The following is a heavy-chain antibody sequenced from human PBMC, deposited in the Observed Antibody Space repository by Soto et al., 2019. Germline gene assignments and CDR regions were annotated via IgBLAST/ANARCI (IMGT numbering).Heavy chain of an antibody. Sequence: GGSLRLSCAASGFTFSSYSMNWVRQAPGKGLEWVSSISSSSSYIYYADSVKGRFTISRDNAKNSLYLQMNSLRAEDTAVYYCARDITAGTTPHYFDYWGQGTLVTVSS. V-gene: IGHV3-21*01. CDR2: ISSSSSYI. CDR1: GFTFSSYS. CDR3: ARDITAGTTPHYFDY. J-gene: IGHJ4*02. D-gene: IGHD1-1*01.